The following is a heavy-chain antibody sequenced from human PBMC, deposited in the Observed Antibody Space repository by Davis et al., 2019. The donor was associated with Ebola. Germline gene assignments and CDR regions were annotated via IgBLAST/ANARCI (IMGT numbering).Heavy chain of an antibody. CDR1: GGTFSSYA. J-gene: IGHJ3*02. V-gene: IGHV1-69*06. CDR2: IIPIFGTA. CDR3: ASRTGRELLRMDAFDI. D-gene: IGHD1-26*01. Sequence: SVKVSCKASGGTFSSYAISWVRQAPGQGLEWMGGIIPIFGTANYAQKFQGRVTITADKSTSTAYMELSSLRSEDTAMYYCASRTGRELLRMDAFDIWGQGTMVTVSS.